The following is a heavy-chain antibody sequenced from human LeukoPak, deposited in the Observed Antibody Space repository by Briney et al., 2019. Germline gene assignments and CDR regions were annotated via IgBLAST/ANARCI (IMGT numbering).Heavy chain of an antibody. CDR2: ISGGVGST. D-gene: IGHD3-10*01. Sequence: GGSLRLSCAASGFTFSSYAMSWVRQAPGKGLEWVSGISGGVGSTYYADSVKGRFTISRDNSKNTLYLQMNSLRAEDTAVYYCAKRYYGSGNYDPLFEYWGQGTLVTVSS. J-gene: IGHJ4*02. CDR3: AKRYYGSGNYDPLFEY. V-gene: IGHV3-23*01. CDR1: GFTFSSYA.